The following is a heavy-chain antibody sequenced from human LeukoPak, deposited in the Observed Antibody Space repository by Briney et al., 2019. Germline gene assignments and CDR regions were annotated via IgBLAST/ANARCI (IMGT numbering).Heavy chain of an antibody. CDR1: GFTLDDYA. D-gene: IGHD1-26*01. CDR3: AKGVRSGTYCNCFAP. Sequence: GGSLRLSCVASGFTLDDYALHWVRHAPGKGLEWISLISGDGDNTYYADSVKGRFTISRDNSKNSLYLQMSSLRAEDTAFYYCAKGVRSGTYCNCFAPWGQGTLVTVSS. J-gene: IGHJ5*02. V-gene: IGHV3-43*02. CDR2: ISGDGDNT.